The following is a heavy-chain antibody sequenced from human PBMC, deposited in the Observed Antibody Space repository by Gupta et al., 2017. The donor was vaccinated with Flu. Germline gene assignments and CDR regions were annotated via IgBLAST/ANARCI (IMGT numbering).Heavy chain of an antibody. V-gene: IGHV3-33*01. D-gene: IGHD3-22*01. CDR2: IWYDGSNK. Sequence: VAVIWYDGSNKYYADSVKGRFTISRGNSKNTLYLQMNSLRAEDTAVYYCARGRDSSGYYLPARIDYWGQGTLVTVSS. CDR3: ARGRDSSGYYLPARIDY. J-gene: IGHJ4*02.